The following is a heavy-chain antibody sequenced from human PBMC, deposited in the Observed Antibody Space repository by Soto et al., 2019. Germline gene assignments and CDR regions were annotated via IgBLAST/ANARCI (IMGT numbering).Heavy chain of an antibody. V-gene: IGHV4-59*08. D-gene: IGHD3-10*01. CDR3: ARHNYGSGSTYFDY. Sequence: SETLSLTCTVSGGSISSYYWSWIRQPPGKGLEWIGYIYYSGSTNYNPSLKSRVTISVDTSKNQFSLKLNSMTAANTAVYYCARHNYGSGSTYFDYWGQGTLVTVSS. CDR2: IYYSGST. CDR1: GGSISSYY. J-gene: IGHJ4*02.